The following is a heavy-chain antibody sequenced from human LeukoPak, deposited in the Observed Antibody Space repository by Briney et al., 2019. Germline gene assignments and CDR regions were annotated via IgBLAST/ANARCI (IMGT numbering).Heavy chain of an antibody. J-gene: IGHJ4*02. D-gene: IGHD3-22*01. V-gene: IGHV4-34*01. CDR2: INHSGST. CDR3: ARGLYDSSGYGGWADY. CDR1: GGSFSGYY. Sequence: SETLSLTCAVYGGSFSGYYWSWIRQPPGKGLEWIGEINHSGSTNYNPSLKSRVTISVDTSKNQFSLKLSSVTAADTAVYYCARGLYDSSGYGGWADYWGQGTLVTVSS.